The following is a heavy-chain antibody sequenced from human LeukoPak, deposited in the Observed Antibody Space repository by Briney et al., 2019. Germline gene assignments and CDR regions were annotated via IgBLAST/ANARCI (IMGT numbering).Heavy chain of an antibody. D-gene: IGHD3-9*01. Sequence: GGSLRLSCSASEFSFSAYSMNWVRQAPGKGLEWVSSISNTGNHIYYADSVKGRFTISRDNAKNSLYLQMNSLRAEDTAVYYCAKGANPGYDILTGYYPDYWGQGTLVTVSS. J-gene: IGHJ4*02. CDR1: EFSFSAYS. CDR2: ISNTGNHI. CDR3: AKGANPGYDILTGYYPDY. V-gene: IGHV3-21*06.